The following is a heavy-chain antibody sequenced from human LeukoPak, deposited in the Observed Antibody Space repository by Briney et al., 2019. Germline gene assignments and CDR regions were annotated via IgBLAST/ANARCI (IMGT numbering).Heavy chain of an antibody. J-gene: IGHJ5*02. V-gene: IGHV1-18*04. CDR2: ISAYNGNT. CDR1: GYTFTGYY. Sequence: GASVKVSCKASGYTFTGYYMHWVRQAPGQGLEWMGWISAYNGNTNYAQKLQGRVTMTTDTSTGTAYMEISSLRHDDTAVYYCGRGIQSFDPWGQGTLVTVSS. CDR3: GRGIQSFDP.